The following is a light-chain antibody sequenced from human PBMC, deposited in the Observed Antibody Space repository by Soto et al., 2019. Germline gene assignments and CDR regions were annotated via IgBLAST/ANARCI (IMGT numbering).Light chain of an antibody. V-gene: IGLV2-23*01. CDR1: FSDVGSYNL. CDR3: CSYAGSSTVV. Sequence: QSALTQPASVSGSPGQSITISCTGTFSDVGSYNLVSWYQQHPDKAPKLMIYEDTKRPSGVSNRFSGSKSGYTASLTISGLQAEDEADYYCCSYAGSSTVVFGGGTKLTVL. J-gene: IGLJ2*01. CDR2: EDT.